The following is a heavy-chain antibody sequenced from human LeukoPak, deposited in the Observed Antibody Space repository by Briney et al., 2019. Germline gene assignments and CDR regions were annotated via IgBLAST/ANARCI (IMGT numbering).Heavy chain of an antibody. Sequence: SQTLSLTCTVSGGSVNSGDSYWSWIRQSPGKGLEWIGYIYYSGNTYYSPSLRSRVTISVDTSKNQFSLKLSSVTAADTAVYYCAREYVDTAMVTAFDIWGQGTMVTVSS. V-gene: IGHV4-30-4*08. CDR3: AREYVDTAMVTAFDI. D-gene: IGHD5-18*01. CDR2: IYYSGNT. J-gene: IGHJ3*02. CDR1: GGSVNSGDSY.